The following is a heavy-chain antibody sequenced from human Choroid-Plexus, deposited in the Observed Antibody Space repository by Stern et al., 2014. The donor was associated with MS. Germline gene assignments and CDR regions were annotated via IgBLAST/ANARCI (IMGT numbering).Heavy chain of an antibody. CDR3: AKDRQWSTYFFDY. CDR1: GFTFSNFG. J-gene: IGHJ4*02. Sequence: VQLVESGGGVAQPGRPLILSCAASGFTFSNFGMHWVRQAPGKGLAWVALISYDGSDKYYADSVKGRFTIFRDNSKNTLYMHMNSLRAEDAAVYYCAKDRQWSTYFFDYWCQGSLVTVSS. D-gene: IGHD2-15*01. V-gene: IGHV3-30*18. CDR2: ISYDGSDK.